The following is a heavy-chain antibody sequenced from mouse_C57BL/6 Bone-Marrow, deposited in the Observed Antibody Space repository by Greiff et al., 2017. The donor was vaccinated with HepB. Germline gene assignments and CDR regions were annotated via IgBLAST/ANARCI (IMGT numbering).Heavy chain of an antibody. D-gene: IGHD1-1*01. V-gene: IGHV5-17*01. CDR1: GFTFSDYG. J-gene: IGHJ4*01. Sequence: EVQLVESGGGLVKPGGSLKLSCAASGFTFSDYGMHWVRQAPEKGLEWVAYISSGSSTIYYADTVKGRFTISRDNAKNTLFLQMTSLRSEDTAMYYCARPYYYGSHAMDYWGQGTSVTVSS. CDR2: ISSGSSTI. CDR3: ARPYYYGSHAMDY.